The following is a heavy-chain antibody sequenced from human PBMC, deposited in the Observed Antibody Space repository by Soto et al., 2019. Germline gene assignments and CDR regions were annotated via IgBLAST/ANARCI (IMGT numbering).Heavy chain of an antibody. V-gene: IGHV4-30-4*01. J-gene: IGHJ5*01. CDR2: IYKSATT. CDR1: GDSISNLDYF. Sequence: SETLSLTCSVSGDSISNLDYFWAWIRQPPGQALEYIGYIYKSATTYYNPSFESRVAISFDTSKSRFSLNVTSVTAADTAVYFCARGRYCLTGRCFPNWFDSWGQGALVTVSS. D-gene: IGHD7-27*01. CDR3: ARGRYCLTGRCFPNWFDS.